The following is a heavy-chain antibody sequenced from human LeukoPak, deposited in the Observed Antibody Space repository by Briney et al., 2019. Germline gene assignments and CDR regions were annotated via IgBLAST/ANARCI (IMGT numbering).Heavy chain of an antibody. CDR2: INWNGGST. CDR1: GFTFDDYG. CDR3: ARDEYGDYPDY. J-gene: IGHJ4*02. D-gene: IGHD4-17*01. V-gene: IGHV3-20*04. Sequence: GGSLRLSCAASGFTFDDYGMSWVRQAPGKGLEWVSGINWNGGSTGYADSVKGRFTISRDNAKNSPYLQMNSLRAEDTALYYCARDEYGDYPDYWGQGTLVTVSS.